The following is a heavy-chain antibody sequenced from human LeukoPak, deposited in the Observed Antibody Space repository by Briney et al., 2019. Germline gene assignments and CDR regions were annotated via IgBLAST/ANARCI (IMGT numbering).Heavy chain of an antibody. CDR3: AKDKYSPNINNWFDP. V-gene: IGHV3-23*01. J-gene: IGHJ5*02. D-gene: IGHD5-18*01. CDR1: GFTFSSYA. CDR2: ISGSGGST. Sequence: GGSLRLSCAASGFTFSSYAMSWVRQAPGKGLEWVSAISGSGGSTYYADSVKGRSTISRDNSKNTLYLQMNSLRAEDTAVYYCAKDKYSPNINNWFDPWGQGTLVTVSS.